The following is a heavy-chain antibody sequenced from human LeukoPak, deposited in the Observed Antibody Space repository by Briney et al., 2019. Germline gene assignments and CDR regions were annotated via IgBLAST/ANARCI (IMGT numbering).Heavy chain of an antibody. Sequence: GGTLRLSCGASRFTFSSYGMHWVSQAPGKGLEGGADIRYDGSNEYYADSVKGRFTISRDNSKNTLYVQMKSLRAEDTAVYYCARGKAIRLYYDILTGPMGYGMDVWGQGTTVTVSS. J-gene: IGHJ6*02. V-gene: IGHV3-33*01. CDR2: IRYDGSNE. CDR3: ARGKAIRLYYDILTGPMGYGMDV. D-gene: IGHD3-9*01. CDR1: RFTFSSYG.